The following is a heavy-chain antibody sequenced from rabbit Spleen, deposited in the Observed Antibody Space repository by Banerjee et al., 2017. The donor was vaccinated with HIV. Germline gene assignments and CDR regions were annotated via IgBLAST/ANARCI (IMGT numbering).Heavy chain of an antibody. Sequence: QSLEESGGGLVKPGSSLTLTCTASGFTLSSSYWICWVRQAPGKGLEWIACINIVTGKSVYASWAKGRFIMSRTSSTTVTLQMTSLTAADTATYFCARDLVAVIGWNFNLWGPGTLVTVS. D-gene: IGHD1-1*01. J-gene: IGHJ4*01. CDR2: INIVTGKS. CDR3: ARDLVAVIGWNFNL. V-gene: IGHV1S40*01. CDR1: GFTLSSSYW.